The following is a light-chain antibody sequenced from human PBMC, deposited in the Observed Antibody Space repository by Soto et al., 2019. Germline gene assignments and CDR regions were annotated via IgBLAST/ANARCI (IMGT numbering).Light chain of an antibody. CDR3: QQHLGRHT. V-gene: IGKV3-11*01. Sequence: DIVLTQSPVTLSLYPGERATLSCRASQSGSGYLVWYQQKPGQAPRLLIYDASTRAAGIPARFIGSGSGTYFPLTISSLEPEDSAVYYRQQHLGRHTFGQGTKVDI. J-gene: IGKJ1*01. CDR2: DAS. CDR1: QSGSGY.